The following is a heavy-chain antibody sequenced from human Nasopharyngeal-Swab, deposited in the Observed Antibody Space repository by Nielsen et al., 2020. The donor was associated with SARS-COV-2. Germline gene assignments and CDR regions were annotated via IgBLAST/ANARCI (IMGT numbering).Heavy chain of an antibody. Sequence: GGSLRLSCKGSGYSFTSYWIGWVRQLPGKGLEWMGIIYPGDPDTRYSPSFQGQVTISADKSISTAYLQWSSLKASDTAMYYCARLIGGRSGYFGMDVWGQGTTVTVSS. CDR2: IYPGDPDT. CDR1: GYSFTSYW. V-gene: IGHV5-51*01. J-gene: IGHJ6*02. CDR3: ARLIGGRSGYFGMDV. D-gene: IGHD3-3*01.